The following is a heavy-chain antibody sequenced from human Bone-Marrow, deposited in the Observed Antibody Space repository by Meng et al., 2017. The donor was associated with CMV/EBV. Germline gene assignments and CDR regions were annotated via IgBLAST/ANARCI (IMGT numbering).Heavy chain of an antibody. CDR3: ARDIVVVPAVITVPYYYYGMDV. D-gene: IGHD2-2*01. Sequence: GGSLRLSCAASGFTFSDYYMSWIRQAPGKGLEWVSYISSSSSTIYYADSVKGRFTISRDNAKNSLYLQMNSLRAEDTAVYYCARDIVVVPAVITVPYYYYGMDVWGQGTTVTVSS. CDR2: ISSSSSTI. J-gene: IGHJ6*02. V-gene: IGHV3-11*04. CDR1: GFTFSDYY.